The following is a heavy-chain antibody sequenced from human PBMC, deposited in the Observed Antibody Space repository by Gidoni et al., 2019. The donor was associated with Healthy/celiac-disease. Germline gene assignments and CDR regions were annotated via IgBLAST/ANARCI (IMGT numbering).Heavy chain of an antibody. CDR3: AKDQGVSLYGGNSDDAFDI. CDR1: GFTFSSYA. D-gene: IGHD2-21*02. Sequence: EVQLLESGGGLVQPGGSLRLSCAASGFTFSSYAMSWVRQAPGKGLGWVSAISGSGGSTYYADSVKGRFTISRDNSKNTLYLQMNSLRAEDTAVYYCAKDQGVSLYGGNSDDAFDIWGQGTMVTVSS. J-gene: IGHJ3*02. V-gene: IGHV3-23*01. CDR2: ISGSGGST.